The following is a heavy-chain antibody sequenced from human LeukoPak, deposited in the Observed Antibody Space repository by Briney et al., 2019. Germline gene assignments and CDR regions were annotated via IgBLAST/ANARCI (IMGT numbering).Heavy chain of an antibody. J-gene: IGHJ4*02. V-gene: IGHV3-74*01. D-gene: IGHD3-10*01. Sequence: GGSLRLSCAASGFTFSTYWMHWVRQAPGKGLVWVSRINSDGSSTSYADSVTGRFTISRDNAKNSLYLQMNSLRAEDTAVYYCARGFGGFDYWGQGTLVTVSS. CDR1: GFTFSTYW. CDR2: INSDGSST. CDR3: ARGFGGFDY.